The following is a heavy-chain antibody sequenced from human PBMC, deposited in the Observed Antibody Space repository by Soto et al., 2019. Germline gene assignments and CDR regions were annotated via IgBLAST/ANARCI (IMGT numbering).Heavy chain of an antibody. V-gene: IGHV3-48*02. CDR2: ISSSSSTI. CDR3: ASGGSADFIAVAGTDHYYYGMDV. CDR1: GFTFSSYS. D-gene: IGHD6-19*01. J-gene: IGHJ6*02. Sequence: GGSLRLSCAASGFTFSSYSMNWVRQAPGKGLEWVSYISSSSSTIYYADSVKGRFTISRDNAKNSLYLQMNSLRDEDTAVYYCASGGSADFIAVAGTDHYYYGMDVWGQGTTVTVSS.